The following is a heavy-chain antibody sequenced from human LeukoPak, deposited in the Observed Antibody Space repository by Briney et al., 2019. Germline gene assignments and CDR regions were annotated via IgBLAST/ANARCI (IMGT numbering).Heavy chain of an antibody. CDR1: GGSFSGYY. Sequence: PSETPSLTCVVYGGSFSGYYWSWIRQPPGKGLEWIGEINHSGSSNYNPSLKSRLTISVDMSKNQFSLRLTSVTAADTAVYYCARGPMRGWFDPWGQGTLVTVPS. CDR2: INHSGSS. J-gene: IGHJ5*02. D-gene: IGHD3-22*01. CDR3: ARGPMRGWFDP. V-gene: IGHV4-34*01.